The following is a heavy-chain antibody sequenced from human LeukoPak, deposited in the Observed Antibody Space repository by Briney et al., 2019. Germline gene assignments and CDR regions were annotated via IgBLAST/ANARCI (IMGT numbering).Heavy chain of an antibody. CDR3: ARDAAGSPYCTNGVCYYNWFDP. J-gene: IGHJ5*02. Sequence: QAGGSLRLSCAASGFTFSSYGMHWVRQAPGKGLEWVAVISYDGSNKYYADSVEGRFTISRDNSKNTLYLQMNSLRAEDTAVYYCARDAAGSPYCTNGVCYYNWFDPWGQGTLVTVSS. CDR1: GFTFSSYG. V-gene: IGHV3-30*03. D-gene: IGHD2-8*01. CDR2: ISYDGSNK.